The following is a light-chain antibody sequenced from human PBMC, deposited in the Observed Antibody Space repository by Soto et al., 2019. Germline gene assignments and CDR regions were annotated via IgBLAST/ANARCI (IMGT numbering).Light chain of an antibody. Sequence: EIVLTQSPDTLSLSPGERATLSCRASQRGYDGYLACYQQRPGQPPRLLIYGVFTRADGIPDGFSGSGSGTDFTLTITRMETEDFAVYYCQHYGHPQWTFGQGTKVEVK. CDR2: GVF. J-gene: IGKJ1*01. CDR3: QHYGHPQWT. CDR1: QRGYDGY. V-gene: IGKV3-20*01.